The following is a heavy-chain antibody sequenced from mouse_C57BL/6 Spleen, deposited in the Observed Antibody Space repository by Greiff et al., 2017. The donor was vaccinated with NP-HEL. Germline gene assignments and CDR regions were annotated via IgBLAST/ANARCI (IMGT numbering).Heavy chain of an antibody. V-gene: IGHV1-81*01. D-gene: IGHD2-2*01. CDR2: IYPRSGNT. J-gene: IGHJ3*01. CDR3: ARSDLDSTMVKGAWFAY. CDR1: GYTFTSYG. Sequence: VKLMESGAELARPGASVKLSCKASGYTFTSYGISWVKQRTGQGLEWIGEIYPRSGNTYYNEKFKGKATLAADKSSSTAYMELRSLTSEDSAVYFCARSDLDSTMVKGAWFAYWGQGTLVTVSA.